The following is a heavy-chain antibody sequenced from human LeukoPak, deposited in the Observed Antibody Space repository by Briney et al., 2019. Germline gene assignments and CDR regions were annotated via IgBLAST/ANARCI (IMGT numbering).Heavy chain of an antibody. J-gene: IGHJ4*02. V-gene: IGHV3-11*01. CDR3: ARDLHRYCSGGSCPDH. Sequence: GGSLRLSCAASGFTFSDYYMSWIRQAPGKGLEWVSYISSSGSTIYYADSAKGRFTISRDNAKNSLYLQMNSLRAEDTAVYYCARDLHRYCSGGSCPDHWGQGTLVTVSS. CDR1: GFTFSDYY. D-gene: IGHD2-15*01. CDR2: ISSSGSTI.